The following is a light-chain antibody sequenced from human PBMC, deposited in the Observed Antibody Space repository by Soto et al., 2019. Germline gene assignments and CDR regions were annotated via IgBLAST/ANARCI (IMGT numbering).Light chain of an antibody. V-gene: IGKV1-5*03. CDR1: QSISSW. CDR2: KAS. Sequence: DIQMTQSPSTLSASVGDRVTITCRASQSISSWLAWYQQKPGKAPNLLIYKASTLESGVPSRFSGSGSGTEFTLTISSLQPDDFASYYCQQYNSYWTSGQGTKVEIK. CDR3: QQYNSYWT. J-gene: IGKJ1*01.